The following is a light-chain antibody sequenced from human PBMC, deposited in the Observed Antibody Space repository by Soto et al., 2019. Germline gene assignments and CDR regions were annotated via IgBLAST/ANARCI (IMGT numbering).Light chain of an antibody. CDR1: VLAKKY. CDR2: KDS. J-gene: IGLJ3*02. V-gene: IGLV3-27*01. CDR3: YSAADNNRGV. Sequence: SSELTQPSSVSVSPGQTARITCSGDVLAKKYARWIQQKPGQAPVLVIYKDSERPSGIPERFSGSSSGTTVTLAISGAEVEDEADYYCYSAADNNRGVFGGGTKLTVL.